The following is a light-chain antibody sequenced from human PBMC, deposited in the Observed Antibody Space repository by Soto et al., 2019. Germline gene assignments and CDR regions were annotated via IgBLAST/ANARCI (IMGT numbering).Light chain of an antibody. V-gene: IGKV1-39*01. CDR1: QSISSY. J-gene: IGKJ3*01. CDR3: QQSYSTLFT. Sequence: DIQITQSPSSLSASVGDRVTITCRASQSISSYLNWYQQKPGKAPKLLIYAASSLQSGVPSRFSGSGSGTDFTLTISSLQPEDFATYYCQQSYSTLFTFGPGTKVDI. CDR2: AAS.